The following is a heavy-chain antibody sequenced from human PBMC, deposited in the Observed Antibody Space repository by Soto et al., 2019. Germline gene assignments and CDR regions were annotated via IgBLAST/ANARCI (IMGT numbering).Heavy chain of an antibody. J-gene: IGHJ4*02. V-gene: IGHV1-69*13. D-gene: IGHD6-19*01. CDR1: GGTFSSYA. Sequence: ASVKVSCKASGGTFSSYAISWVRQAPGQGLEWMGGIIPIFGTANYAQKFQGRVTITADESTSTAYMELSSLRSEDTAVYYCAPSPGIEVAGIQVSDPRFGYWGQGTLVTVSS. CDR2: IIPIFGTA. CDR3: APSPGIEVAGIQVSDPRFGY.